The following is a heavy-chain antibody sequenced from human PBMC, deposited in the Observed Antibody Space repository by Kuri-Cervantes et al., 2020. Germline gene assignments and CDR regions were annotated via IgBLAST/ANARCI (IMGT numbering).Heavy chain of an antibody. CDR3: ARDTGRYYYYMDV. D-gene: IGHD2-8*02. Sequence: GGSLRLSCAASGFTFNNYAMTWVRRAPGRGLEWVSAISGAGNGIYYRDSVEGRFTISRDNSKNTLYLQMNSLRAEDTAVYYCARDTGRYYYYMDVWGKGTTVTVSS. CDR2: ISGAGNGI. V-gene: IGHV3-23*01. J-gene: IGHJ6*03. CDR1: GFTFNNYA.